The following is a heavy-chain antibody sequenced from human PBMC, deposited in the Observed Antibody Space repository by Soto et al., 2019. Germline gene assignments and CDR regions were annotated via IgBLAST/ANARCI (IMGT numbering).Heavy chain of an antibody. V-gene: IGHV1-8*01. CDR1: GYTFTRYY. CDR3: ARVPSIAARTYYYYYGMDV. Sequence: ASVKVSCKASGYTFTRYYINWVRQATGQGLEWMGWMNPNSGNTGYAQKFQGRVTMTRNTSISTAYMELSSLRSEDTAVYYCARVPSIAARTYYYYYGMDVWGQGTTVTVSS. D-gene: IGHD6-6*01. CDR2: MNPNSGNT. J-gene: IGHJ6*02.